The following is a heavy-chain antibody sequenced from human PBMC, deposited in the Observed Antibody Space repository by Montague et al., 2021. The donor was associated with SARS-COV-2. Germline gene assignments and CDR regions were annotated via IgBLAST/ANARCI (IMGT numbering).Heavy chain of an antibody. J-gene: IGHJ4*02. CDR3: ARHVTFGGVVVALDY. V-gene: IGHV4-39*01. Sequence: SETLSLTCTVSGASISSSENSWGWIRQSPGKGLEWFGSIFYSGTTCFNPSLRSRIAISVDTSKNRFSLKVTSVTAADTAVYYCARHVTFGGVVVALDYWGQGHLVSVSS. CDR2: IFYSGTT. D-gene: IGHD3-16*02. CDR1: GASISSSENS.